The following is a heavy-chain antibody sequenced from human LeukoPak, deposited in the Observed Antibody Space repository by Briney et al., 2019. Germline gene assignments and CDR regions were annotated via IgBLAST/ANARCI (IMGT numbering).Heavy chain of an antibody. D-gene: IGHD4-17*01. J-gene: IGHJ4*02. CDR3: ARETGSAVGSTDFDY. CDR1: GFTFSSYA. Sequence: GGSLRLSCAASGFTFSSYAIHWVRQAPGKGLEWVAVMSYDGSNKYYADSVKGRFTISRDNSKNTLYLQVNSLRAEDTAVYYCARETGSAVGSTDFDYWGQGTLVTVSS. V-gene: IGHV3-30-3*01. CDR2: MSYDGSNK.